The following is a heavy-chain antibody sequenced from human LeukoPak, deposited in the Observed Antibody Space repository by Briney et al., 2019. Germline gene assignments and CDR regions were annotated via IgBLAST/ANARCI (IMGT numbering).Heavy chain of an antibody. CDR1: GGSFSGYY. J-gene: IGHJ5*02. V-gene: IGHV4-34*01. CDR2: MNHSGGT. Sequence: PSETLSLTCAVYGGSFSGYYWSWTRQPPGKGLEWIGEMNHSGGTNYNPSLKSRVTISVDTSKNQFSLKLSSVTAADTAVYYCARDQGPVDWFDPWGQGTLVTVSS. CDR3: ARDQGPVDWFDP.